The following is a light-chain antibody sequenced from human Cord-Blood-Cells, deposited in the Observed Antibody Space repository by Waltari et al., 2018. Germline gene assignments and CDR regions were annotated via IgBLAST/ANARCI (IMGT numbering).Light chain of an antibody. J-gene: IGKJ1*01. Sequence: DIQMTQSPSTLSASVGDRVNITCRASQSISSWLAWYQQKPGKAPKLLTYKASSLESGVPSRFSGSGSGTEFTLTISSLQPDDFATYYCQQYNSYWTFGQGTKVEIK. CDR2: KAS. CDR1: QSISSW. CDR3: QQYNSYWT. V-gene: IGKV1-5*03.